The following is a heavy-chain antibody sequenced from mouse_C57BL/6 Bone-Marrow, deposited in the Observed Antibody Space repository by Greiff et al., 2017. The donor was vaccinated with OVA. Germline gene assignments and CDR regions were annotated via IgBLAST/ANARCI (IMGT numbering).Heavy chain of an antibody. V-gene: IGHV8-8*01. CDR3: ARIATNWDSDYAMDY. CDR1: GFSLSTFGMC. J-gene: IGHJ4*01. CDR2: IWWDDDK. D-gene: IGHD4-1*01. Sequence: QVTLKECGPGILQPSQTLSLTCSFSGFSLSTFGMCVGWIRQPSGKGLEWLAHIWWDDDKYYKPALKSRPTISKDTSKNQVFLKIANVDTADTATYYCARIATNWDSDYAMDYWGRGTSVTVSS.